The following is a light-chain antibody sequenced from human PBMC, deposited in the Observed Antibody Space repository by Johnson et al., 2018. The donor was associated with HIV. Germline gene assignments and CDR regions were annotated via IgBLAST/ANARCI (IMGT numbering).Light chain of an antibody. V-gene: IGLV1-51*02. J-gene: IGLJ1*01. Sequence: QLVLTQPPSVSAAPGQKVTISCSGSSSDMGNNYVSWYQQLPGTAPKLLIYENNKRPSGIPDRFSASKSGSSATLGITGLQTGDEADYYCATWDNSLKTGGVFGAGTKVTVL. CDR3: ATWDNSLKTGGV. CDR2: ENN. CDR1: SSDMGNNY.